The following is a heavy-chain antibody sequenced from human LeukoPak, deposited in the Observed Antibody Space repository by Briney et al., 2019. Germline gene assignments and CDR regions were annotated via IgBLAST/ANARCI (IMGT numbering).Heavy chain of an antibody. CDR3: TKLKGWYGEGFFDY. V-gene: IGHV3-53*01. J-gene: IGHJ4*02. Sequence: GGSLRLSCAASGFTVSSNYMSWVRQPAGKGLEWVSVLYSGGATFYADSVKGRFTISRDTSKNTLYLQMNDLRADDTAVYYCTKLKGWYGEGFFDYWGQGTLVTVPS. CDR1: GFTVSSNY. D-gene: IGHD6-19*01. CDR2: LYSGGAT.